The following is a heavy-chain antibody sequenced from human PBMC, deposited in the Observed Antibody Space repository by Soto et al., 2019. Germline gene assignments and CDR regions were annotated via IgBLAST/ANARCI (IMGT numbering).Heavy chain of an antibody. V-gene: IGHV3-33*01. CDR1: GFAFSTYA. CDR3: ARGNKTFDP. Sequence: QVQLVESGGGVVQPGRSLRLSCAASGFAFSTYAMHWVRQAPGKGLEWAAIKLYDGSNKYYADSVKGRFTISRDNSKNTLYLQMDNLRAEDTAVYYCARGNKTFDPWGPGTQVTVSS. J-gene: IGHJ5*02. CDR2: KLYDGSNK.